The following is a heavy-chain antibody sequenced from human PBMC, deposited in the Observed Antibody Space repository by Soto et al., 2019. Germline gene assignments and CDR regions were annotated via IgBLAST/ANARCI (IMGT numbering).Heavy chain of an antibody. CDR2: IYYSGST. V-gene: IGHV4-31*03. D-gene: IGHD6-13*01. CDR3: ASSAAAAGDNYYYGMDV. Sequence: PSETLSLTCTVSGGSISSGGYYWSWIRQHPGKGLEWIGYIYYSGSTYYNPSLKSRVTISVDTSKNQFSLKLSSVTAADTAVYYCASSAAAAGDNYYYGMDVWGQGTTVTVSS. J-gene: IGHJ6*02. CDR1: GGSISSGGYY.